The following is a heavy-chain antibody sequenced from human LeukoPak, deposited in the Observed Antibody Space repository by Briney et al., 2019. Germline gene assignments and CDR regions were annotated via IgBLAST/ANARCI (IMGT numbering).Heavy chain of an antibody. D-gene: IGHD3-10*01. CDR3: AKDAGFGTPYYYMDV. CDR1: GFTFDDYT. Sequence: PGGSLRLSCAASGFTFDDYTMHWVRQAPGKGLEWVSLISWDGGSTYYADSVKGRFTISRDNSKNSLYLQMNSLRTEDTALYYCAKDAGFGTPYYYMDVWGKGTTVTISS. J-gene: IGHJ6*03. V-gene: IGHV3-43*01. CDR2: ISWDGGST.